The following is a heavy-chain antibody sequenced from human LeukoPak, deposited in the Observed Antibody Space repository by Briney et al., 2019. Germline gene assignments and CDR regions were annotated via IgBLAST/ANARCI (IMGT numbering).Heavy chain of an antibody. Sequence: GGSLRLSCSASGFTFSSYAMHWVRQAPGKGLEYVSVISSNGGNTHYADSVEGRFTISRDNSKNTLHLQMSSLRPEDTAVYYCVKGSTVTTGNWYFDLWGRGTLVTVSS. CDR2: ISSNGGNT. J-gene: IGHJ2*01. D-gene: IGHD4-17*01. CDR1: GFTFSSYA. CDR3: VKGSTVTTGNWYFDL. V-gene: IGHV3-64D*09.